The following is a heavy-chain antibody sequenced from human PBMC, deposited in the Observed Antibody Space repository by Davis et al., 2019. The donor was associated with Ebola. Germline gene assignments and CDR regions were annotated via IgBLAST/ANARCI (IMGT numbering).Heavy chain of an antibody. CDR1: GYSFTSYW. D-gene: IGHD3-10*01. J-gene: IGHJ6*02. Sequence: GESLNISCKCSGYSFTSYWTGWVRQMPGKGLEWVGIIYPGDSDTRYSPSFQGQVTISADKSISTAYLQWSSLEASDTAMYYCARPSRSGYYYGMDVWGQGTTVTVSS. V-gene: IGHV5-51*01. CDR3: ARPSRSGYYYGMDV. CDR2: IYPGDSDT.